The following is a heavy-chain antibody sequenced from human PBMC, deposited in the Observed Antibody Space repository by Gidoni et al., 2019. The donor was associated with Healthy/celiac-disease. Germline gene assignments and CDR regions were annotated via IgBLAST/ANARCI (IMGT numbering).Heavy chain of an antibody. CDR1: GFTFGDYA. V-gene: IGHV3-49*04. CDR3: TRGTWGDSYWFDP. D-gene: IGHD5-12*01. CDR2: IRSKAYGGTT. J-gene: IGHJ5*02. Sequence: EVQLVESGGGLVQPGRSLRLSCTASGFTFGDYAMSWVRQAPGKGLEWVGFIRSKAYGGTTEYAASVKGRFTISRDDSKSIAYLQMNSLKTEDTAVYYCTRGTWGDSYWFDPWGQGTLVTVSS.